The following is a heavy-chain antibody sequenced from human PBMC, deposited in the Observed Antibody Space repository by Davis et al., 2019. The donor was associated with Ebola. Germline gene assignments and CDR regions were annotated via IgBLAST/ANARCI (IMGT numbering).Heavy chain of an antibody. D-gene: IGHD3-3*01. V-gene: IGHV4-39*07. CDR1: GGSINSSTYY. CDR2: IYYSGKT. J-gene: IGHJ6*03. CDR3: ARDPFRIFGLVISTKLGGYMDV. Sequence: PSETLSLTCTVSGGSINSSTYYWGWIRQPPGKGLEWIGSIYYSGKTDYNPSLKSRVTISLDTSRNQFSLTLSSVTAAETAGYYCARDPFRIFGLVISTKLGGYMDVWGKGTTVTVS.